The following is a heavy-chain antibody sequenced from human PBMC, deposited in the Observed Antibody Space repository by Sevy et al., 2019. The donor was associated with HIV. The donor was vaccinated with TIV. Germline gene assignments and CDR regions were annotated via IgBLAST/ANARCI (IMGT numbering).Heavy chain of an antibody. Sequence: GGSLRLSCAASGFAVSSNYMSWVRQAPGKGLEWVSVIYAGGSTYYADSVKGRFTISRDNSKNTLHLQMNSLRAEDTAVYYCAKDRPRYSEGPGYFDYWGQGTLVTVSS. CDR2: IYAGGST. CDR1: GFAVSSNY. J-gene: IGHJ4*02. CDR3: AKDRPRYSEGPGYFDY. D-gene: IGHD5-18*01. V-gene: IGHV3-53*01.